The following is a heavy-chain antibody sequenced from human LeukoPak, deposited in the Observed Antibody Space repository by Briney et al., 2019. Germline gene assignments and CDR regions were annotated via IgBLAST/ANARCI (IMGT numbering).Heavy chain of an antibody. CDR2: IYYSGST. Sequence: SETLSLTCTVSGVSISSSSYYWGWIRQPPGKGLEWIGSIYYSGSTYYNPSLKSRVTISVDTSKNQFSLKLSSVTAADTAVYYCARGPLEALTGYSSLFDYWGQGTLVTVSS. CDR1: GVSISSSSYY. D-gene: IGHD6-13*01. V-gene: IGHV4-39*07. CDR3: ARGPLEALTGYSSLFDY. J-gene: IGHJ4*02.